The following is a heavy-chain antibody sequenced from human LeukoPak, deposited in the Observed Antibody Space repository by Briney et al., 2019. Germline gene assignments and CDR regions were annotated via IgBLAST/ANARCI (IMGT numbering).Heavy chain of an antibody. CDR1: GVSVSSGSYY. V-gene: IGHV4-61*01. CDR3: ARLDRGYRYGDFDH. Sequence: PSETLSLTCTVSGVSVSSGSYYWSWIRQPPGKGLEWIGYIYYSGSTNYSPSLKSRVTISADTSRNQFSLKLSSVTAADTAVYYCARLDRGYRYGDFDHWGQGTPVTVSS. CDR2: IYYSGST. D-gene: IGHD5-18*01. J-gene: IGHJ4*02.